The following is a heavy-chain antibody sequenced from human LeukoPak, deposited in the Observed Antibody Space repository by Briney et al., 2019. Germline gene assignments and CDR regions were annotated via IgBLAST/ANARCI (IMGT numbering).Heavy chain of an antibody. CDR2: IYYSGST. D-gene: IGHD3-10*01. CDR3: ARDSGSP. CDR1: GGSISSYY. V-gene: IGHV4-59*01. J-gene: IGHJ4*02. Sequence: SETLSLTCTVSGGSISSYYWSWIRQPPGKGLEWIGYIYYSGSTYYNPSLKSRVTISVDTSKNQFSLKLSSVTAADTAVYYCARDSGSPWGQGTLVTVSS.